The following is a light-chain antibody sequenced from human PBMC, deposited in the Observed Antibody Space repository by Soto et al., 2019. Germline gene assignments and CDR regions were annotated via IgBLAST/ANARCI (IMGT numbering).Light chain of an antibody. V-gene: IGKV4-1*01. CDR3: QQYFNTPLS. CDR1: QSVLYRSNNKNY. Sequence: DIVMTQSPDSLAVSLGERATINCKSSQSVLYRSNNKNYFAWYQQKAGQPPKLLIYWASTRESGVPDRFSGSGSGTDFTLTISSLQAEDVAVYYCQQYFNTPLSFGGGTKVDIK. J-gene: IGKJ4*01. CDR2: WAS.